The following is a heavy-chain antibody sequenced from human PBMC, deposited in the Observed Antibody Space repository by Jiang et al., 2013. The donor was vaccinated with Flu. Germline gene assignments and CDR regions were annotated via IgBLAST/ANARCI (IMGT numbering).Heavy chain of an antibody. Sequence: SGAEVKKPGSSVKVSCKASGVSFTSYGISWVRQAPGQGLEWWRDHPTLSLATYAQRFQGRVTITADTSTTTFYLEVSSLRSEDTAVYYCARDLDLYGMDVWGRGTTVTVSS. CDR1: GVSFTSYG. D-gene: IGHD1-1*01. J-gene: IGHJ6*02. V-gene: IGHV1-69*04. CDR2: HPTLSLA. CDR3: ARDLDLYGMDV.